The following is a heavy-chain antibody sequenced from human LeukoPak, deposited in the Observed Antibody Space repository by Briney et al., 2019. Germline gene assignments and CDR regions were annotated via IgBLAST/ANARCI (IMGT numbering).Heavy chain of an antibody. D-gene: IGHD2-2*02. CDR3: VRDVNTAPLFDI. V-gene: IGHV3-48*03. CDR2: ITSSGTGI. CDR1: GFSFSNYE. Sequence: GGSLRLSCATSGFSFSNYEMNWVRQASGKGLEWISYITSSGTGIYYADSVRGRFIISRDNPKNSLYLQMNSLRGDDTAVYYCVRDVNTAPLFDIWGQGTMVTVSS. J-gene: IGHJ3*02.